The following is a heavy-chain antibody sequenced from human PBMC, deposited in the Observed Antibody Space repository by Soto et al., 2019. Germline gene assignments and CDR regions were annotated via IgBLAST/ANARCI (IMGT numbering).Heavy chain of an antibody. Sequence: SETLSLTCTVSGGSISSYYWGWIRQPPGKGLEWIGNIYYSGSTYYNPSLKSRVTISVDTSKNQFSLKLSSVTAADTAVYFCARLRSGPDNGWYWAFDYWGQGTLVTVSS. D-gene: IGHD6-19*01. J-gene: IGHJ4*02. V-gene: IGHV4-39*01. CDR3: ARLRSGPDNGWYWAFDY. CDR2: IYYSGST. CDR1: GGSISSYY.